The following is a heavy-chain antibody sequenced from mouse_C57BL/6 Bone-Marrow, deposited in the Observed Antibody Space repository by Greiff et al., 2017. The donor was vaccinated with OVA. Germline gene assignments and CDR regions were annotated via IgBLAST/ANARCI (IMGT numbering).Heavy chain of an antibody. CDR1: GYTFTSYG. J-gene: IGHJ2*01. CDR3: ASSLWYLYYFDN. D-gene: IGHD2-1*01. CDR2: IYPRSGNT. V-gene: IGHV1-81*01. Sequence: VQLQQSGAELARPGASVKLSCKASGYTFTSYGISWVKQRPGQGLEWIGAIYPRSGNTYYHEKFKGKATLTADKSSSTAYRELRSLTSEDSAVYCCASSLWYLYYFDNWGRGTTLTVSS.